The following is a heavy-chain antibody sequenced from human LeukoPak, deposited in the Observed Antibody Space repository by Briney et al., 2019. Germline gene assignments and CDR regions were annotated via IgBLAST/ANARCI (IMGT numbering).Heavy chain of an antibody. CDR1: GFTFSSYW. Sequence: GGSLRLSCAASGFTFSSYWMHWVRQAPGKGLVWVSRISSDGRSSTYADSVKGRSTISRDNAKNSLYLLMNSLRAEDTAVYYCARDFAAAGYFDYWGQGTLVTVSS. CDR3: ARDFAAAGYFDY. D-gene: IGHD6-13*01. CDR2: ISSDGRSS. J-gene: IGHJ4*02. V-gene: IGHV3-74*01.